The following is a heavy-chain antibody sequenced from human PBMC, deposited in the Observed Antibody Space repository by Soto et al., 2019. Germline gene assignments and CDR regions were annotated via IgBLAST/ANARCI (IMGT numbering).Heavy chain of an antibody. CDR3: ARDVQPGYCSGGSCYSDAFDI. CDR1: GYTFTSYG. J-gene: IGHJ3*02. V-gene: IGHV1-18*01. D-gene: IGHD2-15*01. CDR2: ISAYNGNT. Sequence: ASVKVSCKASGYTFTSYGISWVRQAPGQGLEWTGWISAYNGNTNYAQKLQGRVTMTTDTSTSTAYMELRSLRSDDTAVYYCARDVQPGYCSGGSCYSDAFDIWGQGTMVTVSS.